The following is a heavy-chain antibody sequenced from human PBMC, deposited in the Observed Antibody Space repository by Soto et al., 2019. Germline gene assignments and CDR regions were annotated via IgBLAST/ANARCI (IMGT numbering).Heavy chain of an antibody. V-gene: IGHV4-30-2*01. CDR3: ARYYYDSSGYYYFDY. J-gene: IGHJ4*02. Sequence: SETLSLTCAVSCGSISSGGYSWSWIRQPPGKGLEWIGYIYHSGSTYYNPSLKSRVTISVDRSKNQFSLKLSSVTAADTAVYYCARYYYDSSGYYYFDYWGQGTLVTVSS. D-gene: IGHD3-22*01. CDR1: CGSISSGGYS. CDR2: IYHSGST.